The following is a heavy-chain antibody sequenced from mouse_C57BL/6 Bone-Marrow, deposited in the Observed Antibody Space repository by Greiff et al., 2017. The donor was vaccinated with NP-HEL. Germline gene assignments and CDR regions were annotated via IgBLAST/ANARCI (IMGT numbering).Heavy chain of an antibody. CDR2: ISSGGSYT. V-gene: IGHV5-6*01. CDR3: ARLLLLRYWYFDV. Sequence: EVQLVESGGDLVKPGGSLKLSCAASGFTFSSYGMSWVRQTPDKRLEWVATISSGGSYTYYPDSVKGRFTISRDNAKNTLYLQMSSLKSEDTAMYYCARLLLLRYWYFDVWGTGTTVTVSS. D-gene: IGHD1-1*01. CDR1: GFTFSSYG. J-gene: IGHJ1*03.